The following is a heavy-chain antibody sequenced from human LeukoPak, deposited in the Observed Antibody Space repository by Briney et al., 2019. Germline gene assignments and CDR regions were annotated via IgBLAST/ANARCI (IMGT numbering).Heavy chain of an antibody. Sequence: GGSLRLSCAASGFTFSSYGMSWVRQAPGKGLEWVSGINWNGGSTGYADSVKGRFTISRDNAKNSLYLQMNSLRAEDTALYYCARDRRRYRYDFWSGLYFDYWGQGTLVTVSS. CDR1: GFTFSSYG. D-gene: IGHD3-3*01. CDR3: ARDRRRYRYDFWSGLYFDY. J-gene: IGHJ4*02. CDR2: INWNGGST. V-gene: IGHV3-20*04.